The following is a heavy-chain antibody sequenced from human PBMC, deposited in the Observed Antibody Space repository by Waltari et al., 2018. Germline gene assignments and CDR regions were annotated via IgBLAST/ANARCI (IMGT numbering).Heavy chain of an antibody. CDR2: INLEGSAT. D-gene: IGHD1-26*01. CDR1: GFIFRSYS. CDR3: ARGSASYVRVWDS. Sequence: VQLVESGGGLVQPGGSLRLSCSASGFIFRSYSMNWVRQAPGRGRGWGANINLEGSATYLADSVNGRLSVSRNNAKNSLFLHMNNLRVEDTAVYFCARGSASYVRVWDSWGQGTLVTVSS. V-gene: IGHV3-7*03. J-gene: IGHJ5*02.